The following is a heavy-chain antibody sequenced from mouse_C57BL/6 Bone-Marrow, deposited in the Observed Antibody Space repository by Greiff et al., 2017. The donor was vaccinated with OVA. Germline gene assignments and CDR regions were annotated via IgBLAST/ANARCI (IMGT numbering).Heavy chain of an antibody. CDR2: IRSKSSNYAT. Sequence: DVQLQESGGGLVQPKGSLKLSCAASGFTFNTYAMHWVRQAPGKGLEWVARIRSKSSNYATYYADSVKDRFTISRDDSQSMLYLQMNNLKTEDTAMYYCVREGWLLQYFDVWGTGTTVTVSS. CDR1: GFTFNTYA. V-gene: IGHV10-3*01. CDR3: VREGWLLQYFDV. J-gene: IGHJ1*03. D-gene: IGHD2-3*01.